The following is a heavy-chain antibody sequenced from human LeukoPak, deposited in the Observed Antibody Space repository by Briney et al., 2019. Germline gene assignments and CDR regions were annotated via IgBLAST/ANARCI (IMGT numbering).Heavy chain of an antibody. Sequence: GGSLRLSCAASGFTFNGYGMHWVRQAPGKGLEWVSAISGRDGGTYYADSVKGRLTISRDNSKNTLYLQMNSLRAEDTAVYYCARGVRVSFDIWGQGTMVTVSS. CDR2: ISGRDGGT. CDR3: ARGVRVSFDI. J-gene: IGHJ3*02. V-gene: IGHV3-23*01. CDR1: GFTFNGYG. D-gene: IGHD6-13*01.